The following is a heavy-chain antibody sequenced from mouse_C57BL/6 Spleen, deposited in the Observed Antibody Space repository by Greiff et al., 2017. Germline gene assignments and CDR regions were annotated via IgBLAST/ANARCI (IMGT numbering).Heavy chain of an antibody. D-gene: IGHD2-4*01. V-gene: IGHV1-74*01. CDR1: GYTFTSYW. Sequence: VQLQQPGAELVKPGASVKVSCKASGYTFTSYWMHWVKQRPGQGLEWIGRIHPSDSDTNYNQKFKGKATLTVDKSSSTAYMQLSSLTSEDSAVYYCASPLYDDYPNVWGTGTTVTVSS. CDR2: IHPSDSDT. CDR3: ASPLYDDYPNV. J-gene: IGHJ1*03.